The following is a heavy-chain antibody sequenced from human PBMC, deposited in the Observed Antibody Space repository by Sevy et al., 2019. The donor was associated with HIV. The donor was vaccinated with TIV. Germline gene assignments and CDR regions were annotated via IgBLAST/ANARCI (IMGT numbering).Heavy chain of an antibody. V-gene: IGHV1-69*13. J-gene: IGHJ6*02. CDR1: GGTFSSYA. D-gene: IGHD2-15*01. CDR2: IIPIFGTA. Sequence: ASVKVSCKASGGTFSSYAISWVRQAPGQGLEWMGGIIPIFGTANYAQKFQGRVTITADESTSTAYMELSSLRSEDTAVYYCARGGGYRSGGSCPLIGYYYYGMDVWGQGTTVTVSS. CDR3: ARGGGYRSGGSCPLIGYYYYGMDV.